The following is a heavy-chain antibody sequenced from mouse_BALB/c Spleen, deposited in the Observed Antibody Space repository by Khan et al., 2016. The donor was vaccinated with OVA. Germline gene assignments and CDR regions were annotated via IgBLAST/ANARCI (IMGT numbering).Heavy chain of an antibody. CDR1: GYTFTSYW. CDR3: TRFGYLFAY. D-gene: IGHD2-2*01. CDR2: IYPGNSDT. Sequence: EVQLQQSGTVLARPGTSVKMSCKASGYTFTSYWMHWVKQRPGQGLEWIGAIYPGNSDTSYNQQFTGKAILTAVTSTSTAYMELSSLTNEDSAVXYCTRFGYLFAYWGQGTLVTVSA. V-gene: IGHV1-5*01. J-gene: IGHJ3*01.